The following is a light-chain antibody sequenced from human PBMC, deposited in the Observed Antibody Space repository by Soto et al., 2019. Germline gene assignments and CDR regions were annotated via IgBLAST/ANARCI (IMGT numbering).Light chain of an antibody. CDR1: QSINTY. CDR2: AAS. V-gene: IGKV1-39*01. Sequence: DIQMTQSPSSLSASIGDGVTITCRASQSINTYLNWYQQKPGKAPKLLISAASNLQSGVPSRFRGSGSGTDFTLTISSLQTEDFATYYCQQSFSTLLITFGQGTRLEI. CDR3: QQSFSTLLIT. J-gene: IGKJ5*01.